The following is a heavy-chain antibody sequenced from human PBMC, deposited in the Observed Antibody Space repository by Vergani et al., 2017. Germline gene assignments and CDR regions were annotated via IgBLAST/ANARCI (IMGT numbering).Heavy chain of an antibody. CDR1: GGTFSSYA. D-gene: IGHD3-22*01. V-gene: IGHV1-69*01. CDR2: IIPIFGTA. Sequence: QVQLVQSGAEVKKPGSSVKVSCKASGGTFSSYAISWVRQAPGQGLEWMGGIIPIFGTANYAQKFQGRVTITADESTGTAYMELSSLRSEDTAVYYCALGYYDSSGYPSWYFDLWGRGTLVTVSS. CDR3: ALGYYDSSGYPSWYFDL. J-gene: IGHJ2*01.